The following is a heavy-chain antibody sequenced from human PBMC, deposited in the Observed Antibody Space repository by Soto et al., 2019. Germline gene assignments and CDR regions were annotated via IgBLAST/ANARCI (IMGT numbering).Heavy chain of an antibody. V-gene: IGHV3-23*01. CDR1: GFTFSTYA. J-gene: IGHJ6*02. CDR3: VKGYWKGDV. CDR2: ISGSGGSI. D-gene: IGHD1-1*01. Sequence: EVQLLESGGGLVQPGGSLRLSCAASGFTFSTYAMNWVRQAPGNGLEWVSAISGSGGSIHYADSVKGRFTISRDHSKNTLYLKMNSLRDEDTAVYHCVKGYWKGDVWGQGTTVTVSS.